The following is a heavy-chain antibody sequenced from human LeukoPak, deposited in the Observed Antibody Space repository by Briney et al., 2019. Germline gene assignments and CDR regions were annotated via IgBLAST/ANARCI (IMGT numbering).Heavy chain of an antibody. CDR1: GGSISSYY. D-gene: IGHD2-2*02. V-gene: IGHV4-59*01. CDR2: IYYSGST. J-gene: IGHJ6*03. Sequence: SETLSLTCTVSGGSISSYYWSWIRQPPGKGLEWIGCIYYSGSTNYNPSPKSRVTISVDTSKNQFSLKLSSVTAADTAVYYCARGRDDCSSTSCYTWGIYYYYYYMDVWGKGTTVTVSS. CDR3: ARGRDDCSSTSCYTWGIYYYYYYMDV.